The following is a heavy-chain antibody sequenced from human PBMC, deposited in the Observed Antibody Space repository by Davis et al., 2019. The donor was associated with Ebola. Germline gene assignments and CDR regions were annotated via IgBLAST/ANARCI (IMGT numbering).Heavy chain of an antibody. J-gene: IGHJ4*02. V-gene: IGHV3-13*01. CDR1: GFSFSDYD. D-gene: IGHD1-7*01. Sequence: PGGSLRLSCAASGFSFSDYDMHWVRQVTGKGLEWVSAIGAAADTYYSGSVKGRFTISRENGKNSLYLQMNSLRAGDTAVYYCAREAITGTTWYAFDVWGQGTLVIVSS. CDR3: AREAITGTTWYAFDV. CDR2: IGAAADT.